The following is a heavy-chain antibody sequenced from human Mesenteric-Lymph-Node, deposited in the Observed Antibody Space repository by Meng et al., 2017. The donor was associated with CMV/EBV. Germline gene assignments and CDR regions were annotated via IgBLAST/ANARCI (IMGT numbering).Heavy chain of an antibody. V-gene: IGHV1-2*06. Sequence: CKASGYTFTGYYIHWVRQAPGQGLEWLGRISPNSGDTNYAQNFQGRVTLTRDRSISTAYMELSRLRSDDTALYYCARSSSSWYYFDYWGQGTLVTVSS. CDR1: GYTFTGYY. D-gene: IGHD6-13*01. CDR3: ARSSSSWYYFDY. CDR2: ISPNSGDT. J-gene: IGHJ4*02.